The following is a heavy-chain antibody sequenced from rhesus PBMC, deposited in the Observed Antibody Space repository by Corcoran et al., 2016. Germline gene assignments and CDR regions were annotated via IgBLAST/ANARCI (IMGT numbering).Heavy chain of an antibody. CDR2: INSGGGST. V-gene: IGHV3S42*01. D-gene: IGHD4-23*01. Sequence: EVQLVESGGGLAQPGGSLRLSCAASGFTFSSYWMNWVRQTPGKGRGWISAINSGGGSTYYADSVKGRFTISRDNSKNTLSLQMNSLRAEDTAVYYCAKEAVRAFDYWGQGVLVTVSS. CDR3: AKEAVRAFDY. CDR1: GFTFSSYW. J-gene: IGHJ4*01.